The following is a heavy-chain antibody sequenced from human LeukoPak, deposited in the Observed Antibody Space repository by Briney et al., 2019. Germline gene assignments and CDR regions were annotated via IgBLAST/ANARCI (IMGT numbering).Heavy chain of an antibody. J-gene: IGHJ4*02. Sequence: ASVKVSCKASGYTFTSYDINWVRQATGQGLEWMGWMNPNSGNTGYAQKFQGRVTITRNTSISTAYMELSSLRSEDTAVYYCARGRYCSSTSCYPFDYWGQGTLVTVFS. CDR3: ARGRYCSSTSCYPFDY. D-gene: IGHD2-2*01. CDR2: MNPNSGNT. CDR1: GYTFTSYD. V-gene: IGHV1-8*03.